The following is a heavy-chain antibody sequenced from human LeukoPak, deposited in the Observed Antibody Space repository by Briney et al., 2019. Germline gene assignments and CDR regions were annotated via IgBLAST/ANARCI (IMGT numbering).Heavy chain of an antibody. CDR3: ARAPLYGGNVLGDYFDF. J-gene: IGHJ4*02. D-gene: IGHD1-26*01. V-gene: IGHV1-69*13. CDR2: IIPIFGTA. CDR1: GGTFSSYA. Sequence: VASVKVSCKASGGTFSSYAISWVRQAPGQGLEWMGGIIPIFGTANYAQKFQGRVTITADESTSTAYMELSSLRSEDTAVYYCARAPLYGGNVLGDYFDFWGQGTLVVVSS.